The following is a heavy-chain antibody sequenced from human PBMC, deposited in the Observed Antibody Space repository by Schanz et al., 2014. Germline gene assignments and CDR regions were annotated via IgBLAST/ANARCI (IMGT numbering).Heavy chain of an antibody. CDR1: GFSFSTYG. CDR3: RRDEKSAWYPPRHDAFDV. Sequence: EVRLVESGGGLVKPGGSLRLSCAASGFSFSTYGMTWVRQAPGKGLEWVSYISSSGSTIYYADSVKGRFTISRDNSKNSVYLQVNSVRAEETDVFFGRRDEKSAWYPPRHDAFDVWGQGTVVTVSS. J-gene: IGHJ3*01. CDR2: ISSSGSTI. D-gene: IGHD6-19*01. V-gene: IGHV3-48*01.